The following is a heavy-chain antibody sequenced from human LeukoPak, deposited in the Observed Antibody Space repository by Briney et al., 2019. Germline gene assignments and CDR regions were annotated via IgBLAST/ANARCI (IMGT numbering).Heavy chain of an antibody. D-gene: IGHD6-13*01. Sequence: SVKVSCKASGGTFSSYAISGVRQAPGQGLEWMGGIIPIFGTANYAQKFQGRVTITADESTSTAYMELSSLRSEDTAVYYCARVPSRSSWYLHHRDLMSWFDPWGQGTLVTVSS. V-gene: IGHV1-69*01. J-gene: IGHJ5*02. CDR1: GGTFSSYA. CDR3: ARVPSRSSWYLHHRDLMSWFDP. CDR2: IIPIFGTA.